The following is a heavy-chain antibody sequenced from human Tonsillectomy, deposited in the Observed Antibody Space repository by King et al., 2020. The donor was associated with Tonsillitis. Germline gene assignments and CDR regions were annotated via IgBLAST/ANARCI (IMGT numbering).Heavy chain of an antibody. V-gene: IGHV1-18*01. Sequence: VQLVESGAEVRKPGASVKVSCKASAYTFTSYGINWVRQAPGQGLEWMGWISAYNGNTNYAEKLQGRVTMTTDTSTSTVYMELRSLRSDDTAVYYCASAPRLYDILTDYYNYGMDVWGQGTTVTVSS. J-gene: IGHJ6*02. CDR1: AYTFTSYG. CDR3: ASAPRLYDILTDYYNYGMDV. CDR2: ISAYNGNT. D-gene: IGHD3-9*01.